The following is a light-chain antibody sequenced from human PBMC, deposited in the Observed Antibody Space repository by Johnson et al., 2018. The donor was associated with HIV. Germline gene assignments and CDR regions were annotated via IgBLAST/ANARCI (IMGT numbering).Light chain of an antibody. CDR1: SSNIGNNY. CDR2: DNN. J-gene: IGLJ1*01. V-gene: IGLV1-51*01. CDR3: GTWDNSLRGV. Sequence: QSVLTQPPSVSAAPGQKVTISCSGSSSNIGNNYVSWYQQLPGTAPKLLIYDNNKRPSGIPDRVSGSKSGTSATLGITGLQTGDEADYYCGTWDNSLRGVFGTGTKVTVL.